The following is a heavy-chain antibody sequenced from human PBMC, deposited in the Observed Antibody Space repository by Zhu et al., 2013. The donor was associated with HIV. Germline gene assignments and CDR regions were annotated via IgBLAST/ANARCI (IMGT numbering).Heavy chain of an antibody. D-gene: IGHD1-1*01. CDR3: ARDGEEYNMDNWFDF. V-gene: IGHV1-69*01. J-gene: IGHJ5*01. CDR1: GSSFRTYG. Sequence: QVQLLQSGAEVKKPGSSVKVSCKVSGSSFRTYGLNWVRQAPGQGLQWMGGIIPVFGTVNYAQTFQGRVTITADELTKTAYMDLRRLRSDDTAVYYCARDGEEYNMDNWFDFWGQGNPGHRLH. CDR2: IIPVFGTV.